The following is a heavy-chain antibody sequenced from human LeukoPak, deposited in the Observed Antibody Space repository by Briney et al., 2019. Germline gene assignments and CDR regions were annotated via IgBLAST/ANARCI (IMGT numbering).Heavy chain of an antibody. Sequence: GGSLRLSCAASGFTVSSNYMSWVRQAPGKGLEWVSSISSSSNFIYYADSVKGRFTISRDNAKNSLYLQMNSLRAEDTAVYYCARDLRYIDYWGQGTLVTVSS. CDR1: GFTVSSNY. CDR2: ISSSSNFI. CDR3: ARDLRYIDY. J-gene: IGHJ4*02. V-gene: IGHV3-21*01.